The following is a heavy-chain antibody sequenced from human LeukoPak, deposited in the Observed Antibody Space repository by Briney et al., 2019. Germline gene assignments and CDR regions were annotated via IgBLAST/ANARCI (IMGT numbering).Heavy chain of an antibody. Sequence: PGGSLRLSCSASGFTFTSYGMHWVRQAPGKGLEWVAVISYDGITNYYADSVKGRFTVSRDNSENTLYLQMNSLRADDTAVYYCAKKAAPVSAIRAGFDSWGQGTLVTVSS. D-gene: IGHD2-21*01. J-gene: IGHJ4*02. V-gene: IGHV3-30*18. CDR3: AKKAAPVSAIRAGFDS. CDR1: GFTFTSYG. CDR2: ISYDGITN.